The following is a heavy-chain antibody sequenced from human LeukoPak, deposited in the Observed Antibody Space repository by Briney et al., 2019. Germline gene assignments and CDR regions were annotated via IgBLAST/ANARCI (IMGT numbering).Heavy chain of an antibody. J-gene: IGHJ4*02. D-gene: IGHD6-13*01. CDR3: ARARAAAGTEFDY. CDR1: GGTFSSYA. CDR2: IIPIFGTA. V-gene: IGHV1-69*13. Sequence: SVKVSCKAFGGTFSSYAISWVRQAPGQGLEWMGGIIPIFGTANYAQKFQGRVTITADESTSTAYMELSSLRSEDTAVYYCARARAAAGTEFDYWGQGTLVTVSS.